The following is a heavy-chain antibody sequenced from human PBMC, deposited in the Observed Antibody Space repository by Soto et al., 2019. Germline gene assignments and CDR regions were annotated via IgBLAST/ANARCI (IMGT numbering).Heavy chain of an antibody. CDR3: ARVIAAAGNIDY. V-gene: IGHV1-69*13. CDR1: GGTFGSYA. D-gene: IGHD6-13*01. CDR2: IIPIFGTA. J-gene: IGHJ4*02. Sequence: SVKVSCKASGGTFGSYAISWVRQAPGQGLEWMGGIIPIFGTANYAQKFQGRVTITADESTSTAYMELSSLRSEDTAVYYCARVIAAAGNIDYWGQGTLVTVSS.